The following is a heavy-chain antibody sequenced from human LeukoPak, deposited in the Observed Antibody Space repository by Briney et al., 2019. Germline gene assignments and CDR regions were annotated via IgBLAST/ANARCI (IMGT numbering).Heavy chain of an antibody. CDR1: GGSLNLFY. D-gene: IGHD4-17*01. CDR3: ARDFARNSGDYGNDGFDI. Sequence: SETLSLTCTVSGGSLNLFYWSWIRQPPQKGLEWIGYISYTGTTYYNPSLKTRVTISLDTSKNHFSLNLGSATAADTAVYYCARDFARNSGDYGNDGFDIWGLGTMVTVSS. CDR2: ISYTGTT. V-gene: IGHV4-59*01. J-gene: IGHJ3*02.